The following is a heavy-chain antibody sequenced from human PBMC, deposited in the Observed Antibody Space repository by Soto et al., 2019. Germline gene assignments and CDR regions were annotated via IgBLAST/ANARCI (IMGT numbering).Heavy chain of an antibody. CDR1: GFTFSSYA. J-gene: IGHJ6*02. Sequence: PGGSLRLSCAASGFTFSSYAMSWVRQAPGKGLEWVSAISGSGGSTYYADSVKGRFTISRDNSKNTLYLQMNSLRAEDTAVYYCAKSGGGYSYGYDYYYGMDVWGQGTTVTVSS. V-gene: IGHV3-23*01. D-gene: IGHD5-18*01. CDR2: ISGSGGST. CDR3: AKSGGGYSYGYDYYYGMDV.